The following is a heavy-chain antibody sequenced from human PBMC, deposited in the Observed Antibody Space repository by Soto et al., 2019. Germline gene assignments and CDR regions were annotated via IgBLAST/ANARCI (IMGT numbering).Heavy chain of an antibody. CDR1: GVSISSSSYY. J-gene: IGHJ4*02. V-gene: IGHV4-39*01. D-gene: IGHD3-10*01. Sequence: QLQLQESGPGLVTPSETLSLTCTVSGVSISSSSYYWGWIRQPPGKWLEWIGSIYYSGSTYYTPSPTSRVTISVDTSKSQFSLKLISVTAADTAVYYCARRAGYFDYWGQGTLVTVSS. CDR3: ARRAGYFDY. CDR2: IYYSGST.